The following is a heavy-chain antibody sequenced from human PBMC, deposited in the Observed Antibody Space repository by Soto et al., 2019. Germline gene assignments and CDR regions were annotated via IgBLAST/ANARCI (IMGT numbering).Heavy chain of an antibody. J-gene: IGHJ4*02. CDR1: GGSFSGYY. CDR3: ARGNVVAIDY. V-gene: IGHV4-34*01. CDR2: IYHSGST. D-gene: IGHD2-21*01. Sequence: SETLSLTCAVYGGSFSGYYWSWIRQPPGKGLEWIGYIYHSGSTYYNPSLKSRVTISVDRSKNQFSLKLSSVTAADTAVYYCARGNVVAIDYWGQGTLVTVSS.